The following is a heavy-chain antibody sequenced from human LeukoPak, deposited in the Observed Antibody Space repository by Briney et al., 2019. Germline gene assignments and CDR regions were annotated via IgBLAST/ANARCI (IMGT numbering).Heavy chain of an antibody. CDR3: TNNHAVAAFDT. CDR1: GFTFVNAC. Sequence: GGSLRLSCAASGFTFVNACMNWVRQAPGKGLEWVGRMKSKSDGGTTDYAAPVKGRFTISRDDSKNTMYLQMNSLKTEDTGVYFCTNNHAVAAFDTWGQGTMVTVSS. J-gene: IGHJ3*02. D-gene: IGHD1-14*01. CDR2: MKSKSDGGTT. V-gene: IGHV3-15*01.